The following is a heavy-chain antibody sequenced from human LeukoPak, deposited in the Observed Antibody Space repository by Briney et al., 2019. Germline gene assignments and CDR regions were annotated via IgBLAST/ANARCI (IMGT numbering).Heavy chain of an antibody. CDR1: GFTFSSYS. Sequence: GGSLRLSCAASGFTFSSYSMNWVRQAPGKGLEWVSSISSSSSYIYYADSVKGRFTISRDNAKNSLYLQMNSLRAEDTAVYYCARNSGSNRPVDCWGQGTLVAVSS. V-gene: IGHV3-21*01. CDR2: ISSSSSYI. J-gene: IGHJ4*02. CDR3: ARNSGSNRPVDC. D-gene: IGHD1-26*01.